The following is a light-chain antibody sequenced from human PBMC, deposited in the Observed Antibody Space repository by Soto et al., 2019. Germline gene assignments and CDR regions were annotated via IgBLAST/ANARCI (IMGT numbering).Light chain of an antibody. V-gene: IGLV2-14*01. Sequence: QPVLTQPASVSGSPGQSITTSCTGTSSDVGGYNYVSWYQQHPGRAPKLMIYDVSNRPSGVSNRFSGSKSGNTASLTISGLQAEDEADYYCSSYTSSSTQVFGSGTKVTVL. CDR3: SSYTSSSTQV. CDR1: SSDVGGYNY. CDR2: DVS. J-gene: IGLJ1*01.